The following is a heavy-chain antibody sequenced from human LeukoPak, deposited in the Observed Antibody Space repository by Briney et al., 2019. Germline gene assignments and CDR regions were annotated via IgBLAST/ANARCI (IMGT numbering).Heavy chain of an antibody. Sequence: SETLSLTCTVSGGSISSYYWSWIRQPPGKGLEWIGYIYYSGSTNYNPSLKSRVTISVDTSKNQFSLKLSSVTAADTAVYYCARNRLGYEGLWGQGTMVTVSS. CDR3: ARNRLGYEGL. CDR1: GGSISSYY. CDR2: IYYSGST. J-gene: IGHJ3*01. V-gene: IGHV4-59*12. D-gene: IGHD2-15*01.